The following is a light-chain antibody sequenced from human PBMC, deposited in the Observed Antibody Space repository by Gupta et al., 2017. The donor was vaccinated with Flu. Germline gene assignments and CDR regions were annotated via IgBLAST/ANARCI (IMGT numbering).Light chain of an antibody. V-gene: IGLV3-9*01. CDR3: QVWYTSTVV. CDR1: NIGSKN. Sequence: VALGQTARSTCGGNNIGSKNGHRKQHKPGPAPILVIDREKERPSGIPVRCSGSNAGTTLTICGAQAEDEADYYCQVWYTSTVVFGGGTKLTVL. CDR2: REK. J-gene: IGLJ2*01.